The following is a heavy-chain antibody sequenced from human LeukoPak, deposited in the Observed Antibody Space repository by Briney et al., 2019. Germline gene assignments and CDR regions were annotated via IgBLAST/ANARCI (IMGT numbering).Heavy chain of an antibody. J-gene: IGHJ4*02. V-gene: IGHV4-59*01. CDR1: GGSISSYY. CDR3: ARSYSSGYYYFDY. Sequence: SETLSLTCTVSGGSISSYYWSWIRQPPGKGLEWIGHIYYSGGTNYNPSLKSRVTMSIDTSKNQSSLRLTSVTAADTAVYYCARSYSSGYYYFDYWGQGTLVTVSS. CDR2: IYYSGGT. D-gene: IGHD6-19*01.